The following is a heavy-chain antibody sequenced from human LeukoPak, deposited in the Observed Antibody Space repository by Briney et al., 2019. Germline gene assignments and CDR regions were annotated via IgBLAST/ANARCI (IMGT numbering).Heavy chain of an antibody. J-gene: IGHJ5*02. D-gene: IGHD2-8*01. Sequence: GASVKVSCKASGYTVTSYGISWVRQAPGQGLEGRGWMSAYNGNTNYAQNLHGIVTMTTHTSTSTAYMDLRSLRSDDTAVYYCAREGLMVYAIRPNGWFDHWGQGTLVTVSS. CDR3: AREGLMVYAIRPNGWFDH. CDR2: MSAYNGNT. CDR1: GYTVTSYG. V-gene: IGHV1-18*01.